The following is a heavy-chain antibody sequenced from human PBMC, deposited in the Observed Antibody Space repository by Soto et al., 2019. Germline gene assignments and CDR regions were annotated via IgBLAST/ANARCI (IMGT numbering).Heavy chain of an antibody. CDR1: GYSFTSYW. CDR2: IYPGDSDT. Sequence: GESLKISCKGSGYSFTSYWIGWVRQMPGKGLEWMGIIYPGDSDTRYSPSFQGQVTISADKSISTAYLQWSSLKASDTAMYYCARPLLYGDYALGWFDPWGQGTLVTVSS. D-gene: IGHD4-17*01. V-gene: IGHV5-51*01. CDR3: ARPLLYGDYALGWFDP. J-gene: IGHJ5*02.